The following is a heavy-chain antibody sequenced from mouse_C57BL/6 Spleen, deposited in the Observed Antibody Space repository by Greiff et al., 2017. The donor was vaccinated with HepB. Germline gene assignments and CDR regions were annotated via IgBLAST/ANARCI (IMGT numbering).Heavy chain of an antibody. Sequence: VQLQQSGGGLVKPGGSLKLSCAASGFTFSDYGMHWVRQAPEKGLEWVAYISSGSSTIYYADTVKGRFTISRDNAKNTLFLQMTSLRSEDTAMYYCARLYSNLDWYFDVWGTGTTVTVSS. CDR3: ARLYSNLDWYFDV. V-gene: IGHV5-17*01. CDR1: GFTFSDYG. D-gene: IGHD2-5*01. CDR2: ISSGSSTI. J-gene: IGHJ1*03.